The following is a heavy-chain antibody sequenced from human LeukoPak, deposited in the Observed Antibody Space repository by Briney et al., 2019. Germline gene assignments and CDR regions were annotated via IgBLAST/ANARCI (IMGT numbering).Heavy chain of an antibody. V-gene: IGHV4-59*12. Sequence: SSETLSLTCTVSGGSISSYYWSWIRQPPGKGLEWIGYIYYSGSTNYNPSLKSRVTISVDTSKNQFSLKLSSVTAADTAVYYCAGEEYSSSSFDYWGQGTLVTVSS. D-gene: IGHD6-6*01. CDR1: GGSISSYY. CDR3: AGEEYSSSSFDY. CDR2: IYYSGST. J-gene: IGHJ4*02.